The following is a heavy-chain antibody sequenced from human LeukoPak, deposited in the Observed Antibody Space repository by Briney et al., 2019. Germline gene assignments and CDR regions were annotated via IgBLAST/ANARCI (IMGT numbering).Heavy chain of an antibody. Sequence: GGSLRLSCAASGFTFSSYAMHWVRQAPGKGLEWVAVISYDGSNEYYADSVKGRFTISRDNSKNTLYLQMNSLRAEDTAVYYCARRTAAGTRVDPWGQGTLVTVSS. J-gene: IGHJ5*02. D-gene: IGHD6-13*01. CDR1: GFTFSSYA. V-gene: IGHV3-30-3*01. CDR2: ISYDGSNE. CDR3: ARRTAAGTRVDP.